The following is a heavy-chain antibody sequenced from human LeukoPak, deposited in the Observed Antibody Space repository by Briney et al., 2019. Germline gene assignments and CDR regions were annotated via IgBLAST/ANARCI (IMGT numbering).Heavy chain of an antibody. CDR1: GCTFSSYA. V-gene: IGHV1-69*04. CDR2: IISIFGIA. Sequence: ASVNVSCKASGCTFSSYAISWVRQAPGQGLEWMGRIISIFGIANYAQTFHGRVTITFDRSTSTAYMELSTLRCENTGVYYCARAGGVAGTSRRIDYWGQGNPVTVSS. D-gene: IGHD6-19*01. CDR3: ARAGGVAGTSRRIDY. J-gene: IGHJ4*02.